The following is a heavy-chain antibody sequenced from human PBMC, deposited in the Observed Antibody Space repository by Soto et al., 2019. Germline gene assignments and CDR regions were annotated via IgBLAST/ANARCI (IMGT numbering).Heavy chain of an antibody. D-gene: IGHD6-6*01. J-gene: IGHJ4*02. Sequence: VQLVESGGGVVQPGRSLRLSCAASGFTFSSYGMHWIRQAPGKGLEWVAVISYDGSNKYDADSVKGRFTISRDNSKNTLYLQMNSLRAEDTAVYYCAKPRKDSSSWYFDYWGQGTLVTVSS. CDR3: AKPRKDSSSWYFDY. CDR1: GFTFSSYG. V-gene: IGHV3-30*18. CDR2: ISYDGSNK.